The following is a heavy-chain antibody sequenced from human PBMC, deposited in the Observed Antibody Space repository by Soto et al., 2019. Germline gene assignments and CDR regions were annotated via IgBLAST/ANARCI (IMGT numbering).Heavy chain of an antibody. CDR2: INPNSGGT. CDR1: GYTFTGYY. V-gene: IGHV1-2*04. D-gene: IGHD2-15*01. CDR3: ASGYCSGGSCDGFDY. Sequence: VSVKVSCKASGYTFTGYYMHWVRQAPGQGLEWMGWINPNSGGTNYAQKFQGWVTMTRDTSISTAYMELSRLRSDDTAVYYCASGYCSGGSCDGFDYWGQGTLVTVSS. J-gene: IGHJ4*02.